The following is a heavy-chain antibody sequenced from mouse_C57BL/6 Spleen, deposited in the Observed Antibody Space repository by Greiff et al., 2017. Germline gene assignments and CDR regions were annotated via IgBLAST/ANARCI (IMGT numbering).Heavy chain of an antibody. J-gene: IGHJ4*01. V-gene: IGHV1-22*01. CDR1: GYTFTDYN. CDR2: INPNNGGT. CDR3: ARPKYCGSNPYAMDD. Sequence: VQLQQSGPELVKPGASVKMSCKASGYTFTDYNMHWVKQSHGKSLEWIGDINPNNGGTSYNQKFKGKATLTVNKSSSTAYMELRSLTSEDSADYYCARPKYCGSNPYAMDDWGQGTSVTVSS. D-gene: IGHD1-1*01.